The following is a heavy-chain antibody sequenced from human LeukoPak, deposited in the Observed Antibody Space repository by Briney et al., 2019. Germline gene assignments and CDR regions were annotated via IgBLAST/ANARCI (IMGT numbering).Heavy chain of an antibody. J-gene: IGHJ4*02. CDR1: GYTFTSYG. CDR2: ISAYNGNT. Sequence: WASVKVSCKASGYTFTSYGISWVRQAPGQGLEWMGGISAYNGNTNYAQKLQGRVTMTTDTSTSTAYMDLRSLRSDDTAVYYCARAIAAAGSPDYWGQGTLVTVSS. CDR3: ARAIAAAGSPDY. V-gene: IGHV1-18*01. D-gene: IGHD6-13*01.